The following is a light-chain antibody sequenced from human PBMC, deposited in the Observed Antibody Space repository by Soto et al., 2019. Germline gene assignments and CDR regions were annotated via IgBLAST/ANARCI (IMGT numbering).Light chain of an antibody. J-gene: IGKJ2*01. CDR3: QQYGSSSYT. CDR2: GAS. Sequence: DIVLTPSPDPLSLSPGERATLSCRARQRVSSHYLAWYPQKPGQAPRLLIYGASPRATGIPDRFSGSGSGTDFTLTISRLEPEDFAVYYCQQYGSSSYTFGQGTRLEIK. CDR1: QRVSSHY. V-gene: IGKV3-20*01.